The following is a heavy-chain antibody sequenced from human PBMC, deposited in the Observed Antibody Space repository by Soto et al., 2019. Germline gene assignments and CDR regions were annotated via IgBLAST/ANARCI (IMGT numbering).Heavy chain of an antibody. CDR1: GFTFSSYS. Sequence: PGGSLRLSCAASGFTFSSYSMNWVRQAPGKGLEWVSSISSSSSYIYYADSVKGRFTISRDNAKNSLYLQMNSLRAEDTAVYYCARDGLKMEQWLVTGHDYWGQGTLVTVSS. D-gene: IGHD6-19*01. V-gene: IGHV3-21*01. J-gene: IGHJ4*02. CDR2: ISSSSSYI. CDR3: ARDGLKMEQWLVTGHDY.